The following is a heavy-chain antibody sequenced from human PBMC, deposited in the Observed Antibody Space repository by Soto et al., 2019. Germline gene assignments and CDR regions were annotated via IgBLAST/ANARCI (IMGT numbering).Heavy chain of an antibody. J-gene: IGHJ4*02. D-gene: IGHD3-16*01. CDR1: GGSISSYY. V-gene: IGHV4-59*08. CDR2: IYYSGST. CDR3: ARQDYEYSNFDY. Sequence: PSETLSLTCTVSGGSISSYYWSWIRQPPGKGLEWIGYIYYSGSTNYNPSLKSRVTISVDTSKNQFSLKLSSVTAADTAVYYCARQDYEYSNFDYWGQGTLVTVSS.